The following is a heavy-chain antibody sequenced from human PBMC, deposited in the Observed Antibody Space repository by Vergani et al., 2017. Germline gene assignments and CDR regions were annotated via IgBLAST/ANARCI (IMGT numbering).Heavy chain of an antibody. D-gene: IGHD7-27*01. J-gene: IGHJ4*02. CDR1: GFTFSSAW. Sequence: EVQPVESGGGLVKPGGSLRLSCTTSGFTFSSAWMSWVRQAPGKGLEWVARIRPKTDGETTDYAAPVKGRFTISRDDSTNMLYLHMNSLKTEDTAVYYCTTLSPNWAHWWGQGTLVNVSS. CDR3: TTLSPNWAHW. V-gene: IGHV3-15*01. CDR2: IRPKTDGETT.